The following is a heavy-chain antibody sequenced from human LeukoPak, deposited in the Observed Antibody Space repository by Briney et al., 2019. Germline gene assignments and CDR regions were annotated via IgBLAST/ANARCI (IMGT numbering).Heavy chain of an antibody. CDR1: GFTFSTYA. Sequence: GGSLRLSCAASGFTFSTYAMNWVRQAPGKGLEWVSSISSGSTYIYYADSVKGRFTVSRDNAKNSLYLQMNSLRAEDTAVYYCAREIVADYWGQGTLVTVSS. CDR3: AREIVADY. CDR2: ISSGSTYI. V-gene: IGHV3-21*01. D-gene: IGHD5-12*01. J-gene: IGHJ4*02.